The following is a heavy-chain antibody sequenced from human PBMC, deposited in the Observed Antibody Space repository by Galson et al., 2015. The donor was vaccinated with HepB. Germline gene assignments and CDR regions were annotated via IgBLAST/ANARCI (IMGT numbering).Heavy chain of an antibody. CDR3: ATVGARYCSSTSCYIPFSYYGMDV. V-gene: IGHV1-69*02. Sequence: SVKVSCKASGGTFSSYTISWVRQAPGQGLEWMGRIIPILGIANYAQKFQGRVTITADKSTSTAYMELSSLRSEDTAVYYCATVGARYCSSTSCYIPFSYYGMDVWGQGTTVTVSS. CDR1: GGTFSSYT. D-gene: IGHD2-2*02. J-gene: IGHJ6*02. CDR2: IIPILGIA.